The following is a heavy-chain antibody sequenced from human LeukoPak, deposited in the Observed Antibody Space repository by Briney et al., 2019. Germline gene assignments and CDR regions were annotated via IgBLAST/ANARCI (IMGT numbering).Heavy chain of an antibody. Sequence: GGSLRLSCAASGFTFSDYYMSWIRQAPGKGLEWLSYISSSTNSYTNYADSVKGRFTISRDNAKNSLYLQMNSLRAEDTAVYFCARAERYSYAFYFVYWGQGTLVTVSS. CDR1: GFTFSDYY. D-gene: IGHD3-16*01. CDR3: ARAERYSYAFYFVY. CDR2: ISSSTNSYT. J-gene: IGHJ4*02. V-gene: IGHV3-11*06.